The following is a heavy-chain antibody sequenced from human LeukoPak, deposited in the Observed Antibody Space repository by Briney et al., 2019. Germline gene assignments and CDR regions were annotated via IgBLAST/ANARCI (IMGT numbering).Heavy chain of an antibody. CDR3: AMVVWGSCFDY. CDR1: GGSFTAYY. D-gene: IGHD3-16*01. CDR2: INHSGSI. Sequence: SETLSLTCAVYGGSFTAYYWSVIRQPPGKGLEWIGEINHSGSINYNPSLKSRVTTSVDTSKNQFSLKLSSVTAADTTVYYCAMVVWGSCFDYWGQGTLVTVSS. J-gene: IGHJ4*02. V-gene: IGHV4-34*01.